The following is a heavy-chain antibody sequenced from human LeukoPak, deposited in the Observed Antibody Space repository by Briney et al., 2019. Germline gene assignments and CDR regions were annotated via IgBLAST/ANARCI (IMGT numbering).Heavy chain of an antibody. D-gene: IGHD3-3*01. V-gene: IGHV1-69*01. CDR2: IIPIFGTA. Sequence: SVKVSCKASGGTFSSYAISWVRQAPGQGLEWMGGIIPIFGTANYAQKFRGRVTITADESTSTAYMELSRLRSEDTAVYYCATHYDFWQPFQGGFDYWGQGTLVTVSS. CDR3: ATHYDFWQPFQGGFDY. CDR1: GGTFSSYA. J-gene: IGHJ4*02.